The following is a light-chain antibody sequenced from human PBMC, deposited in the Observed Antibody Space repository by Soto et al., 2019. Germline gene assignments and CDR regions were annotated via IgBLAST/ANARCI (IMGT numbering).Light chain of an antibody. CDR2: DAS. Sequence: DIQMTQSPSTLSASVGDRVTITCRASQSISSWLAWYQQKPGKAPKLLIFDASTLPSGVPSRFSGSGSGTDFTLTISSLQPEDVATYYCQKYNSAPHTFGGGTKVDIK. CDR3: QKYNSAPHT. J-gene: IGKJ4*01. CDR1: QSISSW. V-gene: IGKV1-27*01.